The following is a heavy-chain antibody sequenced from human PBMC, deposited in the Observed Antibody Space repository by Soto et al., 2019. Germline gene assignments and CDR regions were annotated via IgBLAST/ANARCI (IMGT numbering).Heavy chain of an antibody. CDR2: ISAYNGNT. CDR1: GYTFTSYG. D-gene: IGHD3-9*01. V-gene: IGHV1-18*01. CDR3: ARDGARDFDWLLHDAFDI. J-gene: IGHJ3*02. Sequence: QVQLVQSGAEVKKPGASVKVSCKASGYTFTSYGISWVRQAPGQGLGWMGWISAYNGNTNYAQKLQGRVTMTTDTSTSTAYMELRSLRSDDTAVYYCARDGARDFDWLLHDAFDIWGQGTMVTVSS.